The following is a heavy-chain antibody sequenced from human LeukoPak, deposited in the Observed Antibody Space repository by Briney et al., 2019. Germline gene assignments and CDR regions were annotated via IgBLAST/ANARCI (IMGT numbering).Heavy chain of an antibody. CDR1: GYTFTSYG. J-gene: IGHJ4*02. D-gene: IGHD5-12*01. CDR3: ARDYSGYPELWGFDY. CDR2: INPNSGGT. Sequence: ASVKVSCKASGYTFTSYGISWVRQAPGQGLEWMGWINPNSGGTHYAQKFQGRVTMTRDTSISTAYMELSRLRSDDTAVYYCARDYSGYPELWGFDYWGQGTLVTVSS. V-gene: IGHV1-2*02.